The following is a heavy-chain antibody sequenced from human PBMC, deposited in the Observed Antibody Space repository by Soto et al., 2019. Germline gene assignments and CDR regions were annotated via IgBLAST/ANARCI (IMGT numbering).Heavy chain of an antibody. CDR2: ISTSGSNT. J-gene: IGHJ6*04. Sequence: GGSLRLSCAASGLIFSNYKMHWVRQAPGKGLVWVSPISTSGSNTDYADSVKGRFTVSRDNAKNTLYLQMNSLRAEDTAVYYCAREDNWFPLDVWGKGTTVTVSS. V-gene: IGHV3-21*01. D-gene: IGHD1-20*01. CDR3: AREDNWFPLDV. CDR1: GLIFSNYK.